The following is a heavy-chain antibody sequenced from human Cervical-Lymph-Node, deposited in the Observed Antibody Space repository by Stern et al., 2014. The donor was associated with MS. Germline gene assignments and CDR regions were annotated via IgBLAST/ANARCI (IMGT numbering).Heavy chain of an antibody. J-gene: IGHJ5*02. D-gene: IGHD3-22*01. CDR2: IYTSGGT. V-gene: IGHV4-61*02. CDR1: GVSIASGDFY. Sequence: VQLVESGPGLVKPSQTLSLTCSVSGVSIASGDFYWSWIRQPAGKGLEWIGRIYTSGGTNDNPTTKSRVTIAIDTSKTKFSLKLPSVTAADTAVYYCASVRYGSSGYPSWFDPWGQGTLVTVSS. CDR3: ASVRYGSSGYPSWFDP.